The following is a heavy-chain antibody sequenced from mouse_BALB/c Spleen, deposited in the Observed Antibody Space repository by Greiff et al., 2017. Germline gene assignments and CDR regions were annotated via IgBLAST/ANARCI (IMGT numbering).Heavy chain of an antibody. D-gene: IGHD2-1*01. CDR1: GFTFTDYY. Sequence: EVKLQESGGGLVQPGGSLRLSCATSGFTFTDYYMSWVRQPPGKALEWLGFIRNKANGYTTEYSASVKGRFTISRDNSQSILYLQMNTLRAEDSATYYCARDHYGNYGWYFDVWGAGTTVTVSS. V-gene: IGHV7-3*02. CDR2: IRNKANGYTT. CDR3: ARDHYGNYGWYFDV. J-gene: IGHJ1*01.